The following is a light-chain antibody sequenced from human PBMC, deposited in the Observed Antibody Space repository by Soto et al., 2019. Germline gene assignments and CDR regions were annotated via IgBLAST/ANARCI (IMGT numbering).Light chain of an antibody. CDR3: QQYYSAPS. CDR1: QSVLFNSNNKNY. V-gene: IGKV4-1*01. J-gene: IGKJ2*01. CDR2: WAT. Sequence: DIVMTQSPDSLAVSLGERATINCKSSQSVLFNSNNKNYLSWYQQRPGQPPKLLLYWATIREFGVPDRFSGSGSWTEFTLTVNGLQAEDVAVYYCQQYYSAPSFGQGTKVEIK.